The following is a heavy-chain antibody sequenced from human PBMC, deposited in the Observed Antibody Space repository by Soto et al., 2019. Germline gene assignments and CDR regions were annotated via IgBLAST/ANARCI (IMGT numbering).Heavy chain of an antibody. D-gene: IGHD6-6*01. CDR3: ARDRRARSSGPGGRYSMDV. V-gene: IGHV3-33*01. J-gene: IGHJ6*02. Sequence: QVQLVESGGGVVQPGRSLRLSCAASGFTFSSYGMHWVRQAPGKGLEWVAVIWYDGSNKYYADSVKGRFTISRDNSKKTLYMQMNSRRAEARAVYYCARDRRARSSGPGGRYSMDVWGQGTTVTVSS. CDR2: IWYDGSNK. CDR1: GFTFSSYG.